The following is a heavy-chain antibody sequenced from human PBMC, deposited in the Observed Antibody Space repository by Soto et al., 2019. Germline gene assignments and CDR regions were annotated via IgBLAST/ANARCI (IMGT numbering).Heavy chain of an antibody. J-gene: IGHJ5*02. D-gene: IGHD3-22*01. CDR1: GGSVSSGSYY. V-gene: IGHV4-61*01. CDR2: IYYSGST. CDR3: ARVWAEYYDSSGYSNWFDP. Sequence: SETLSLTCTVSGGSVSSGSYYWSWIRQPPGKGLEWIGYIYYSGSTNYNPSLKSRVTISVDTSKNQFSLKPSSVTAADTAVYYCARVWAEYYDSSGYSNWFDPWGQGTLVTVSS.